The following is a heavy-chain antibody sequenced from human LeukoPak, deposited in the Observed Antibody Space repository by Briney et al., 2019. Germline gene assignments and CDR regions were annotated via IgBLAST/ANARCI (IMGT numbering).Heavy chain of an antibody. J-gene: IGHJ4*02. CDR1: GGSISSSSYY. Sequence: SETLSLTCTVSGGSISSSSYYWGWIRQPPGKGLEWIGEIYHSGSTNYNPSLKSRVTISVDKSKNQFSLKLSSVTAADTAVYYCAREDYDSSGYYYFDYWGQGTLVTVSS. CDR3: AREDYDSSGYYYFDY. D-gene: IGHD3-22*01. CDR2: IYHSGST. V-gene: IGHV4-39*07.